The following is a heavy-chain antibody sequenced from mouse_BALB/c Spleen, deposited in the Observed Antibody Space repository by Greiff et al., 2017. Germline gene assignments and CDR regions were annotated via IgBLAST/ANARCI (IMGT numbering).Heavy chain of an antibody. V-gene: IGHV2-6-7*01. CDR3: ARDMGYDGYLFAY. D-gene: IGHD2-3*01. CDR1: GFSLTGYG. Sequence: VQLVESGPGLVAPSQSLSITCTVSGFSLTGYGVNWVRQPPGKGLEWLGMIWGDGSTDYNSALKSRLSISKDNSKSQVFLKMNSLQTDDTARYYCARDMGYDGYLFAYWGQGTLVTVSA. J-gene: IGHJ3*01. CDR2: IWGDGST.